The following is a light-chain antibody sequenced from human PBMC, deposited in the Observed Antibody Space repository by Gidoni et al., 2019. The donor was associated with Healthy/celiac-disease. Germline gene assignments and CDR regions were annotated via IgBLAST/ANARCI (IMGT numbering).Light chain of an antibody. Sequence: EIVLTQSPGTLSLSPGERATLSCRASQSVSSSYLAWYQQKPGQAPRLLIYGASSRATGIPDRFSGSGSGTDFTLTISRLGPEDFAVYYCQQYGSSPRILTFGGGTKVEIK. J-gene: IGKJ4*01. V-gene: IGKV3-20*01. CDR3: QQYGSSPRILT. CDR2: GAS. CDR1: QSVSSSY.